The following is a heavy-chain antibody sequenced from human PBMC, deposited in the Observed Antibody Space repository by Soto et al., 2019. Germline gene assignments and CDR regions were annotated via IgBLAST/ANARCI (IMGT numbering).Heavy chain of an antibody. Sequence: QITLKESGPTLVKPTQTLTLTCTFSGFSLSTSGVGVGWIRQPPGKALEWLALIYWDDDKRYSPSLKSRLTITKDTSKNQVVLTMTNMDPVDTATYYYALDPSSTSCYRCVYFDYWGQGTLVTVSS. CDR2: IYWDDDK. CDR1: GFSLSTSGVG. CDR3: ALDPSSTSCYRCVYFDY. J-gene: IGHJ4*02. V-gene: IGHV2-5*02. D-gene: IGHD2-2*02.